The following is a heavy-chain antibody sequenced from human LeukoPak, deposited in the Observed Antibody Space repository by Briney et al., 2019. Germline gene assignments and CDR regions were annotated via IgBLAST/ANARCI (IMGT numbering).Heavy chain of an antibody. CDR1: GGSFSGYY. V-gene: IGHV4-31*11. CDR2: IYYSGST. Sequence: SETLSLTCAVYGGSFSGYYWSWIRQHPGKGLEWIGYIYYSGSTYYNPSLKSRVTISVDTSKNQFSLKLSSVTAADTAVYYCAREDGYNLSWYFDLWGRGTLVTVSS. J-gene: IGHJ2*01. D-gene: IGHD5-24*01. CDR3: AREDGYNLSWYFDL.